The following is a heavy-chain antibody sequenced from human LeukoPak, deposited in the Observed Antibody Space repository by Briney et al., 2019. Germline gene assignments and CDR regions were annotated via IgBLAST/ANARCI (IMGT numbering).Heavy chain of an antibody. CDR3: ARADTAMDSFDY. CDR1: GFTFDDYA. CDR2: ISWNSGSI. D-gene: IGHD5-18*01. J-gene: IGHJ4*02. Sequence: GGSLRLSCAASGFTFDDYAMHWVRQAPGKGLEWVSGISWNSGSIGYADSVKGRFTISRDNAKNSLYLQMNSLRAEDTAVYYCARADTAMDSFDYWGQGTLVTVSS. V-gene: IGHV3-9*01.